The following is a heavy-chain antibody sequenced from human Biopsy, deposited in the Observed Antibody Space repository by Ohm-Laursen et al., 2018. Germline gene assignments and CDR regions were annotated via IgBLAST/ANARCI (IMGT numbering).Heavy chain of an antibody. CDR2: IFNSANT. CDR3: ARGDYFDSNGYFWFDP. D-gene: IGHD3-22*01. V-gene: IGHV4-31*01. J-gene: IGHJ5*02. Sequence: TLSLTRIVSGGSISSGGSYWSWIRQRPGKGLEWIGYIFNSANTYYNPSLKNLITISGDTSKNQFSLKLSSVTAADTAVYYCARGDYFDSNGYFWFDPWGQGTLVTVSS. CDR1: GGSISSGGSY.